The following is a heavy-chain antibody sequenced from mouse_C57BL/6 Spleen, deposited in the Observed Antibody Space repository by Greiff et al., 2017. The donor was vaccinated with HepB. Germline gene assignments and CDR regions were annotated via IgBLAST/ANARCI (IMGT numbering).Heavy chain of an antibody. Sequence: VQLQQSGTELVKPGASVKLSCKASGYTFTSYWMHWVKQRPGQGLEWIGNINPSNGGTNYNEKFKSKVTLTVDKSSSTAYMQLSSLTSEDSAVYYCARSGRYYGSSSDYWGQGTTLTVSS. CDR1: GYTFTSYW. V-gene: IGHV1-53*01. CDR2: INPSNGGT. D-gene: IGHD1-1*01. J-gene: IGHJ2*01. CDR3: ARSGRYYGSSSDY.